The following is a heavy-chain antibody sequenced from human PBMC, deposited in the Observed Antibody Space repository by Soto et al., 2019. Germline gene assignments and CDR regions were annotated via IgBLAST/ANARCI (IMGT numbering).Heavy chain of an antibody. Sequence: RGSLRLSCAASGFTFSSYAMSWVRQAPGKGLEWVSAISGSGGSTYYADSVKGRFTISRDNSKNTLYLQMNSLRAEDTAVYYCAKAKGSGYYTGYYFDYWGQGTLVTVSS. J-gene: IGHJ4*02. V-gene: IGHV3-23*01. CDR2: ISGSGGST. D-gene: IGHD3-3*01. CDR3: AKAKGSGYYTGYYFDY. CDR1: GFTFSSYA.